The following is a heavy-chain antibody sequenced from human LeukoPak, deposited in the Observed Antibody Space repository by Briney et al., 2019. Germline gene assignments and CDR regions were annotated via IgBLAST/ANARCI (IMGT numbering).Heavy chain of an antibody. CDR2: IWYDGSDK. V-gene: IGHV3-33*01. CDR1: GFTFSSYG. J-gene: IGHJ4*02. CDR3: ARHPQSDY. Sequence: GGSLRLSCAASGFTFSSYGMHWVRQAPGKGLGWVAVIWYDGSDKYYADSVKGRFTISRDNSKNTLYLQMNSLRAEDTAVYYCARHPQSDYWGQGTLVTVSS.